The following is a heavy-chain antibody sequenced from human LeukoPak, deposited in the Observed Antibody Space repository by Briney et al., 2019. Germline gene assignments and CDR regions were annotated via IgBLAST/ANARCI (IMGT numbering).Heavy chain of an antibody. D-gene: IGHD6-19*01. V-gene: IGHV3-30*18. J-gene: IGHJ5*02. CDR2: ISYDGSNK. CDR1: GFTFSSYG. Sequence: GGSLRLSCAASGFTFSSYGMHWVRQAPGKGLEWVAVISYDGSNKYYADSVKGRFTISRDYSKNTLYLQMNSLRAEDTAVYYCAKDDGVAVAGTGTFDPWGQGTLVTVSS. CDR3: AKDDGVAVAGTGTFDP.